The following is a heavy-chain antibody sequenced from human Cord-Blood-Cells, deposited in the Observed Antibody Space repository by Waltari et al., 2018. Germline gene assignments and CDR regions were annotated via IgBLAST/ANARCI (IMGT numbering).Heavy chain of an antibody. V-gene: IGHV1-69*01. Sequence: QVQLVQSGAEVKKPGSSVKVSCKASGGTFSSYAISWVRQAPGQGLEGMGGIIPIFGTANYAQTFEGRVTITADESTSTAYMELSSLRSEDTAVYYCARDQLGKRRNDAFDIWGQGTMVTVSS. CDR1: GGTFSSYA. CDR2: IIPIFGTA. CDR3: ARDQLGKRRNDAFDI. J-gene: IGHJ3*02. D-gene: IGHD7-27*01.